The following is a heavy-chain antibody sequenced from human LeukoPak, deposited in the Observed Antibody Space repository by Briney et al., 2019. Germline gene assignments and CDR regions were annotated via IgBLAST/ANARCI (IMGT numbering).Heavy chain of an antibody. Sequence: GASVKVSCKASVGTFISYAIRWVRQAPGDRLEWVGGIIPIFGTANYPRKFQGKVTFTPDQTKGKAYMELGSLESEDPAVFYGAGFYSVAGPGDYLGQGTLVTV. CDR3: AGFYSVAGPGDY. D-gene: IGHD4-11*01. V-gene: IGHV1-69*13. CDR1: VGTFISYA. CDR2: IIPIFGTA. J-gene: IGHJ4*02.